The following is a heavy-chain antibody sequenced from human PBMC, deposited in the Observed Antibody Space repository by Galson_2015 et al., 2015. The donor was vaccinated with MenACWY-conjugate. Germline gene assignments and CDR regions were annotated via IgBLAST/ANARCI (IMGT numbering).Heavy chain of an antibody. J-gene: IGHJ4*02. D-gene: IGHD6-13*01. CDR3: ARGLSVAAAVSPFAY. CDR1: GFTFSSYD. CDR2: MNSDGSST. V-gene: IGHV3-74*01. Sequence: SLRLSCAASGFTFSSYDMHWVRQAPGKGLVWVSRMNSDGSSTSYADSVKGRFTISRDNAKNTLYLQMNSLRAEDTAVYYCARGLSVAAAVSPFAYWGQGTLVTVSS.